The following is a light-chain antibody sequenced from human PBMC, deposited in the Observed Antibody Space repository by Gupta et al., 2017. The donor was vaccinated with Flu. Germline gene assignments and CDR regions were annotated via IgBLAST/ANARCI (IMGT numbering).Light chain of an antibody. CDR2: WAS. CDR1: QGLLYTSNNKNS. CDR3: QQYIDNPWT. Sequence: DIVMTQSPDSLAVSLGERATINCKSSQGLLYTSNNKNSLSWFQQRPGQPPKLLIYWASTRESGVPDRFSGSGSGTDFTLTISSLQAEDVAVYYCQQYIDNPWTFGQGTKAEI. J-gene: IGKJ1*01. V-gene: IGKV4-1*01.